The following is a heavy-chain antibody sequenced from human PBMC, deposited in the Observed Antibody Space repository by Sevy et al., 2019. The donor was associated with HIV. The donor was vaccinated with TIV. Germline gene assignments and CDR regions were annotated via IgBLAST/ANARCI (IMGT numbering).Heavy chain of an antibody. CDR1: GGSFSGYY. CDR2: INHSGST. CDR3: ARRAATINFDY. J-gene: IGHJ4*02. V-gene: IGHV4-34*01. D-gene: IGHD5-12*01. Sequence: PSETLSLTCAVYGGSFSGYYWSWIRQPPGKGLGWIGEINHSGSTNYNPSPKSRVTISVDTSKNQFSLKLSSVTAADTAVYYCARRAATINFDYWGQGTLVTVSS.